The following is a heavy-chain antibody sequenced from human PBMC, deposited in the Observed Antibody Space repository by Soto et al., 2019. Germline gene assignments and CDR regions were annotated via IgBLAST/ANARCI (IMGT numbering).Heavy chain of an antibody. V-gene: IGHV3-30*18. J-gene: IGHJ4*02. Sequence: HPGGSLRLSCAASGFTFSSYGMHWVRQAPGKGLEWVAVISYDGSNKYYADSVKGRFTISRDNSKNTLYLQMNSLRAEDTAVYYCAKDLGYNWNGHDYWGQGTLVTVSS. D-gene: IGHD1-20*01. CDR2: ISYDGSNK. CDR1: GFTFSSYG. CDR3: AKDLGYNWNGHDY.